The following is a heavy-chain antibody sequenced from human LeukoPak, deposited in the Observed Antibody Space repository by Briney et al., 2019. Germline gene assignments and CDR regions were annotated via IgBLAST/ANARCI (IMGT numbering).Heavy chain of an antibody. J-gene: IGHJ3*02. CDR1: GXTFSSYS. CDR3: ARPLSGYCSSTSCYRKSHAFDI. V-gene: IGHV3-21*01. Sequence: AGGSLRLSWAASGXTFSSYSLNWVRQAPGKGLEWVSSISSSSSYIYYADSVKGRFTISRDNAKNSLYLQMNSLRAEDTDVYYCARPLSGYCSSTSCYRKSHAFDIWGQGTMVTVSS. CDR2: ISSSSSYI. D-gene: IGHD2-2*01.